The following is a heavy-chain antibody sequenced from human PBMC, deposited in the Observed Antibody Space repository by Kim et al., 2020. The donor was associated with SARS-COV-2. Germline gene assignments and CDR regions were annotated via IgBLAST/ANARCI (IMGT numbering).Heavy chain of an antibody. J-gene: IGHJ5*02. Sequence: GGSLRLSCAASGFTFSSYAMHWVRQAPGKGLEWVAVISYDGSNKYYADSVKGRFTISRDNSKNTLYLQMNSLRAEDTAVYYCARDYGVVVPAATHTSWFDPWGQGTLVTVSS. V-gene: IGHV3-30-3*01. D-gene: IGHD2-2*01. CDR2: ISYDGSNK. CDR1: GFTFSSYA. CDR3: ARDYGVVVPAATHTSWFDP.